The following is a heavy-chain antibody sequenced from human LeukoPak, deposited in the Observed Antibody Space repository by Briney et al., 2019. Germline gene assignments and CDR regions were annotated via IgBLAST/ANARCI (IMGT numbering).Heavy chain of an antibody. CDR2: LYYNGDT. CDR3: AREGFSCPNWFDP. Sequence: SETLSLTSTVYGGSFSGYYWTWIRQPPGQGLEWIVSLYYNGDTYYNPSLKSRVTISVDTSKNHFPLNMDSVTAADTAVYYCAREGFSCPNWFDPWGQGTQVAVSS. J-gene: IGHJ5*02. CDR1: GGSFSGYY. V-gene: IGHV4-39*06.